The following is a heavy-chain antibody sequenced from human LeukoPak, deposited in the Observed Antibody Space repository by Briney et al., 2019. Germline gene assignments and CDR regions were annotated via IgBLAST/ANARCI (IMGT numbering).Heavy chain of an antibody. J-gene: IGHJ6*02. V-gene: IGHV3-30-3*01. Sequence: PGRSLRLSCAASGFTFSSYAMPWVRQAPGKGLEWVAVISYDGSNKYYADSVKGRFTISRDNSKNTLYLQMNSLRAEDTALYFCAKVPSYTVFSYYGMDVWGQGTTVTVSS. CDR1: GFTFSSYA. CDR3: AKVPSYTVFSYYGMDV. CDR2: ISYDGSNK. D-gene: IGHD3-16*02.